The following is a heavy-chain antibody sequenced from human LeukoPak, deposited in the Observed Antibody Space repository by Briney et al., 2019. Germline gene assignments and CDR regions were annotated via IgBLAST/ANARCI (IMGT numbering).Heavy chain of an antibody. Sequence: GGSLRLSCAASGFTVSSNYMNRVRQAPGKGLEWVSVIYSGGNTYYADSVKGRFTISRDNSKNTLYVQMNSLRAEDTAVYYCAREIEWALGYWGQGTLVTVSS. V-gene: IGHV3-66*01. J-gene: IGHJ4*02. D-gene: IGHD1-26*01. CDR3: AREIEWALGY. CDR2: IYSGGNT. CDR1: GFTVSSNY.